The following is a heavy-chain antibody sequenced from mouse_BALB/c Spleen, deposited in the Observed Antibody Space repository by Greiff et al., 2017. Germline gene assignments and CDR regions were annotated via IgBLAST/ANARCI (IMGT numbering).Heavy chain of an antibody. V-gene: IGHV1-9*01. CDR2: ILPGSGST. CDR3: AGGGDGYYRGYYFDY. Sequence: VQLQESGAELMKPGASVKISCKATGYTFSSYWIEWVKQRPGHGLEWIGEILPGSGSTNYNEKFKGKATFTADTSSNTAYMQLSSLTSEDSAVYYCAGGGDGYYRGYYFDYWGQGTTLTVSA. D-gene: IGHD2-3*01. CDR1: GYTFSSYW. J-gene: IGHJ2*01.